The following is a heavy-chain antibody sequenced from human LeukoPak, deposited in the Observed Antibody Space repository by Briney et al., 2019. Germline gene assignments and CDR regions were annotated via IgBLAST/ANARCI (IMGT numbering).Heavy chain of an antibody. Sequence: GGSLRLSCAASGFTFSSYWMSWVRQAPGKGLEWVANIKQDGSEKYYVDSVKGRFTISRDNAKNSLYLQMNSLRAKDTAVYYCARDRSWLQDYGMDVWGQGTTVTASS. J-gene: IGHJ6*02. CDR3: ARDRSWLQDYGMDV. V-gene: IGHV3-7*03. CDR2: IKQDGSEK. D-gene: IGHD5-24*01. CDR1: GFTFSSYW.